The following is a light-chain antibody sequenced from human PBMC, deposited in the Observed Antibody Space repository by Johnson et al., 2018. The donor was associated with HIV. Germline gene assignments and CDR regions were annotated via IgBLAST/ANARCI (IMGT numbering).Light chain of an antibody. Sequence: HSVLTQPPSVSAAPGQKVTISCSGSSSNIGNNYVSWYQQLPGTAPKLLIYDNNKRPSGIPDRFSGSKSGTSATLGITGLQTGDEADYYCGTWDGSLRARRYVFRTGAKVTVL. CDR2: DNN. CDR1: SSNIGNNY. J-gene: IGLJ1*01. V-gene: IGLV1-51*01. CDR3: GTWDGSLRARRYV.